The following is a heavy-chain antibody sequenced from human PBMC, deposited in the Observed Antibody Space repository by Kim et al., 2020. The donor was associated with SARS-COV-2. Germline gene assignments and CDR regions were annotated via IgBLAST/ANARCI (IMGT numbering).Heavy chain of an antibody. D-gene: IGHD3-10*01. CDR3: ASGNQDVGVLWVGEIPSSYLHL. CDR1: GFTFSSYA. CDR2: ISYDGSNK. V-gene: IGHV3-30*04. Sequence: GGSLRLSCAASGFTFSSYAMHWVRQAPGKGLEWVAVISYDGSNKYYADSVKGRFTISRDNSKNTLYLQMNSLRAEDTAVYYCASGNQDVGVLWVGEIPSSYLHLWRQETLVTVSS. J-gene: IGHJ4*02.